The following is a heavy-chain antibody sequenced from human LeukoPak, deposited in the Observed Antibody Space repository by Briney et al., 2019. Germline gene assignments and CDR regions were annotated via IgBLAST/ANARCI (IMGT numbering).Heavy chain of an antibody. D-gene: IGHD5-24*01. CDR2: SRYDGINE. V-gene: IGHV3-30*02. CDR1: GFTFRTYG. J-gene: IGHJ5*02. Sequence: GGSLRLSCAGSGFTFRTYGMHWGRQAPGRGLEWVSFSRYDGINEYYADSVKGRFTISRDNSTQTQYLQMNTLRADDTAVYYCATHGERWLPFGTCWFDPSGQGTLVTVSP. CDR3: ATHGERWLPFGTCWFDP.